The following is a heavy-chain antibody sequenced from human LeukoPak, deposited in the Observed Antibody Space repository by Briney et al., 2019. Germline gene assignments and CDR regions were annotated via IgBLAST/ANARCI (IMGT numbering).Heavy chain of an antibody. CDR2: ISAHNGNT. J-gene: IGHJ5*02. CDR3: ARVVAGTGGWFDP. D-gene: IGHD6-19*01. V-gene: IGHV1-18*01. Sequence: ASVKVSCKATGYTLTSNGISWVRQAPGQGLEWMGWISAHNGNTNYAQNLQGRVTMTADTSTSTAYMELRSLTSDDTAVYYCARVVAGTGGWFDPWGQGTLVTVSS. CDR1: GYTLTSNG.